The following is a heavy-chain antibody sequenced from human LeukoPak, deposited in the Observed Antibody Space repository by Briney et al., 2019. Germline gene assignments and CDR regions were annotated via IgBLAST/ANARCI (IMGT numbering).Heavy chain of an antibody. CDR2: IYYSGST. Sequence: SETLSLTCTVSGGSISSSSYYWGWIRQPPGKGLEWIGSIYYSGSTYYNPSLKSRVTISVDTSKNQFSLKLSSVTAADTAVYYCARREYTSGWNSWGQGTLVTVSS. D-gene: IGHD6-19*01. CDR1: GGSISSSSYY. J-gene: IGHJ4*02. CDR3: ARREYTSGWNS. V-gene: IGHV4-39*07.